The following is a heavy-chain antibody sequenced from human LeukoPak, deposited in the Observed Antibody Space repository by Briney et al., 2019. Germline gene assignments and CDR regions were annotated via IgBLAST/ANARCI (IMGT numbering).Heavy chain of an antibody. CDR3: VRDGGYYGPDS. Sequence: PGGSLRLSCAASGFTISFYWMSWVRQAPGKGLEWVANINQVASEKNYVDSVKGRFTISRDNAKNLLYLQMNSVRAEDTAMYYCVRDGGYYGPDSWGQGALVSVSS. CDR2: INQVASEK. J-gene: IGHJ4*02. D-gene: IGHD3-10*01. V-gene: IGHV3-7*04. CDR1: GFTISFYW.